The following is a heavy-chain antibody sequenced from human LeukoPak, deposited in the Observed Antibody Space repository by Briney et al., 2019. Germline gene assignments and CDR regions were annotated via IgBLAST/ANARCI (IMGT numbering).Heavy chain of an antibody. D-gene: IGHD1-1*01. CDR3: AKDLSGTRYFDY. V-gene: IGHV3-30*02. CDR1: GFTFSSYG. Sequence: GGSLRLSCAASGFTFSSYGMHWVGQAPGKGLEWVAFIRYDGSNKYYADSVKGRFTISRDNSKNTLYLQMNSLRAEDTAVYYCAKDLSGTRYFDYWGQGTLVTVSS. CDR2: IRYDGSNK. J-gene: IGHJ4*02.